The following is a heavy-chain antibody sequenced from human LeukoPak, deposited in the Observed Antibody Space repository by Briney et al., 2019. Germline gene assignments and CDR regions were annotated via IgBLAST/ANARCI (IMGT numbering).Heavy chain of an antibody. D-gene: IGHD3-22*01. CDR3: AREWGHHGPDSSGSDY. CDR2: INSDGSST. CDR1: GFTFSRYW. Sequence: PGGSLRLSCAASGFTFSRYWMHWVRQAPGKGLVWVSRINSDGSSTSYADSVKGRFTISRDNAKNSLYLQMNSLRAEDTAVYYCAREWGHHGPDSSGSDYWGQGTLVTVSS. J-gene: IGHJ4*02. V-gene: IGHV3-74*01.